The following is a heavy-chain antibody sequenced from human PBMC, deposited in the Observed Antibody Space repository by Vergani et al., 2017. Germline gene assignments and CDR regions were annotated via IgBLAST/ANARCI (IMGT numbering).Heavy chain of an antibody. CDR2: ISYDGSNK. CDR1: GFTFSSYG. Sequence: QVQLVESGGGVVQPGRSLRLSCAASGFTFSSYGMHWVRQAPGKGLEWVAVISYDGSNKYYADSVKGRFTISRDNSKNTLYLQMNSLRAEDTGMYYCARDMVRGATGGWFDPWGQGTLVTVSS. CDR3: ARDMVRGATGGWFDP. D-gene: IGHD3-10*01. J-gene: IGHJ5*02. V-gene: IGHV3-30*03.